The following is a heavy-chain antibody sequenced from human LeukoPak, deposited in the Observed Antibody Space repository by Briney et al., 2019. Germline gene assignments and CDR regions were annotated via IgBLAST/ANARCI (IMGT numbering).Heavy chain of an antibody. CDR2: ISGSGGST. J-gene: IGHJ4*02. D-gene: IGHD6-13*01. V-gene: IGHV3-23*01. CDR1: GFTFSSYA. Sequence: HPGGSLRLSCAASGFTFSSYAMSWVRQAPGKGLEWVSGISGSGGSTYYADSVKGRFTISRDNSKNTLYLQMNSLRAEDTAVYYCANRRSGIAAAGTFDYWGQGTLVTVSS. CDR3: ANRRSGIAAAGTFDY.